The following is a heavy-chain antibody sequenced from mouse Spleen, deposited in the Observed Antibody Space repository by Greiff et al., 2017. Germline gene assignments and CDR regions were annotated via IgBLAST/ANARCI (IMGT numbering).Heavy chain of an antibody. CDR3: ARKRASNWAWFAY. J-gene: IGHJ3*01. Sequence: QVQLKESGPGLVQPSQSLSITCTVSGFSLTSYGVHWVRQSPGKGLEWLGVIWSGGSTDYNAAFISRLSISKDNSKSQVFFKMNSLQADDTAIYYCARKRASNWAWFAYWGQGTLVTVSA. V-gene: IGHV2-2*01. CDR2: IWSGGST. CDR1: GFSLTSYG. D-gene: IGHD4-1*01.